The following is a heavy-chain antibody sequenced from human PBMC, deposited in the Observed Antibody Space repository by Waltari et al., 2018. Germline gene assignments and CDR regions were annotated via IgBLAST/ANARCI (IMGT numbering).Heavy chain of an antibody. J-gene: IGHJ4*02. V-gene: IGHV1-3*01. CDR3: ARDNTPYYYFDY. CDR2: VHACNVNT. CDR1: GYTFTSYA. Sequence: QVQLVQSGAEVKKPGASVQVSCKASGYTFTSYAMHWVRPAPGQRLEWIGRVHACNVNTKYSQGFQGRVTITRDTSARTAYMELSSLGSEDSAVYYCARDNTPYYYFDYWGQGTLVTVSS.